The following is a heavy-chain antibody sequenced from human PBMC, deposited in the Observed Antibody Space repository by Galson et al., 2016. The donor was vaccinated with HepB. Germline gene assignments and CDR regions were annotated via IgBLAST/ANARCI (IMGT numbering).Heavy chain of an antibody. Sequence: SLRLSCAASGFTFSDHYMDWVRQAPGRGLEWVGRSRNKASSYTTEYAASVKGRFTISRDVSKNSMYLQMNSPRAEDTAIYYCTKDRFSYGSRSFDYWGHGGHSAWGQGTLVTVSS. D-gene: IGHD3-9*01. CDR1: GFTFSDHY. V-gene: IGHV3-72*01. CDR2: SRNKASSYTT. J-gene: IGHJ4*02. CDR3: TKDRFSYGSRSFDYWGHGGHSA.